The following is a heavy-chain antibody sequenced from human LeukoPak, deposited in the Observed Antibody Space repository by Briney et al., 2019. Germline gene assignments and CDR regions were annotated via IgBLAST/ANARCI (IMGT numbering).Heavy chain of an antibody. CDR2: ISSTSTYT. V-gene: IGHV3-21*01. CDR3: VRDLEYSSSSVSGRSFDY. J-gene: IGHJ4*02. D-gene: IGHD6-6*01. CDR1: GFTLSRYS. Sequence: GGSLRLSCAASGFTLSRYSMNWARQAPGKGLEWVSSISSTSTYTYYADSVKGRFTISRDNAQNSLYLQMNSLRAEDTAVYYCVRDLEYSSSSVSGRSFDYWGQGTLVTVSS.